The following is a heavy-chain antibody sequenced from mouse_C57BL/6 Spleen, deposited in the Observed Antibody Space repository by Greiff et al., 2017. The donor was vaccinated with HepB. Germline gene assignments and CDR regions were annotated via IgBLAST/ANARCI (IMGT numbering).Heavy chain of an antibody. V-gene: IGHV1-54*01. J-gene: IGHJ3*01. CDR2: INPGSGGT. CDR3: ARSGAYYSNYFAY. CDR1: GYAFTNYL. D-gene: IGHD2-5*01. Sequence: QVQLQQSGAELVRPGTSVKVSCKASGYAFTNYLIEWVKQRPGQGLEWIGVINPGSGGTNYNEKFKGKATLTADKSSSTAYMQLSSLTSEDSAVYFRARSGAYYSNYFAYWGQGTLGTVSA.